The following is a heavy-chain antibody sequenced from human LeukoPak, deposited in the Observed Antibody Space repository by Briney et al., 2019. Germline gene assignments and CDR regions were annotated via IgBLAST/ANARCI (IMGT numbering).Heavy chain of an antibody. CDR1: GYSISSGYY. CDR3: ARGYSSSWYDY. Sequence: SETLSLTCTVSGYSISSGYYWGWIRQPAGKGLEWIGRIYTSGSTNYNPSLKSRVTISVDTSKNQFSLKLSSVTAADTAVYYCARGYSSSWYDYWGQGTLVTVSS. D-gene: IGHD6-13*01. J-gene: IGHJ4*02. V-gene: IGHV4-61*02. CDR2: IYTSGST.